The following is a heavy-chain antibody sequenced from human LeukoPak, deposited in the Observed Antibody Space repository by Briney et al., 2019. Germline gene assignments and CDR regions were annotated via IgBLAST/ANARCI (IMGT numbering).Heavy chain of an antibody. CDR2: KYYSGSA. J-gene: IGHJ3*02. CDR3: ATPYCSSISCLDVFNM. Sequence: SQTLSLTCNVSGGSVSDGRYYWTWIRQHPGKGLEWIGYKYYSGSAKYNPSLKSRLTISIDTSKNQFSLHLSSVTAADTATYYCATPYCSSISCLDVFNMWGQGTRVTVSS. CDR1: GGSVSDGRYY. V-gene: IGHV4-31*03. D-gene: IGHD2-2*01.